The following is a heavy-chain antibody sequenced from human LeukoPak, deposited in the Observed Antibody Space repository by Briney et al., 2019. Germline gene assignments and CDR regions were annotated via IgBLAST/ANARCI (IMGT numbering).Heavy chain of an antibody. V-gene: IGHV4-39*07. Sequence: SETLSLTCTVSGGSISSSSYYWGWIRQPPGKGLEWIGSIYYSGSTYYNPSLKSRVTISVDTSKNQFSLKLSSVTAADTAVYYCAREVAGTDYWGQGTLVTVSS. CDR2: IYYSGST. CDR1: GGSISSSSYY. D-gene: IGHD6-19*01. J-gene: IGHJ4*02. CDR3: AREVAGTDY.